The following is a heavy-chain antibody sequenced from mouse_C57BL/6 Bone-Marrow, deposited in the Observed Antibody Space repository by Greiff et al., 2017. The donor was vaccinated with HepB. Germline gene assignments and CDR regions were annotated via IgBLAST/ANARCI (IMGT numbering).Heavy chain of an antibody. Sequence: VQLQESGPELVKPGASVKISCKASGYSFTSYYIHWVKQRPGQGLEWIGWIYPGSGNTKYNEKFKGKATLTADTSSSTAYMQLSSLTSEDSAVYYCANYYGSRHWYFDVWGTGTTVTVSS. D-gene: IGHD1-1*01. V-gene: IGHV1-66*01. CDR1: GYSFTSYY. J-gene: IGHJ1*03. CDR2: IYPGSGNT. CDR3: ANYYGSRHWYFDV.